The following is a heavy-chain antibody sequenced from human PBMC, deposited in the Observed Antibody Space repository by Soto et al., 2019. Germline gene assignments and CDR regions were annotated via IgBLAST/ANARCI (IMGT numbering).Heavy chain of an antibody. CDR2: IYYSGST. D-gene: IGHD3-3*01. CDR3: ARGHVLRFLEWSPAYYYYYGMDV. J-gene: IGHJ6*02. V-gene: IGHV4-61*01. Sequence: LSLTCTVSGGSVSSGSSYWSWIRQPPGKGLEWIGYIYYSGSTNYNPSLKSRVTISVDTSKNQFSLKLSPVTAADTAVYYCARGHVLRFLEWSPAYYYYYGMDVWGQGTTVTVSS. CDR1: GGSVSSGSSY.